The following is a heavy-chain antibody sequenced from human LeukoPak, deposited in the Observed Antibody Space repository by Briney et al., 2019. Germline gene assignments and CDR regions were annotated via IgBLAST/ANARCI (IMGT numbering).Heavy chain of an antibody. Sequence: ASVKVSCKASGYTFTSYDINGVRQATGQGLEWMGWMNPNSGNTGYAQKFQGRVTMTRNTSISTAYMELSSLRSEDTAEYYCARENSGSYYGNWFDPWGQGTLVTVSS. D-gene: IGHD1-26*01. CDR2: MNPNSGNT. CDR1: GYTFTSYD. J-gene: IGHJ5*02. CDR3: ARENSGSYYGNWFDP. V-gene: IGHV1-8*01.